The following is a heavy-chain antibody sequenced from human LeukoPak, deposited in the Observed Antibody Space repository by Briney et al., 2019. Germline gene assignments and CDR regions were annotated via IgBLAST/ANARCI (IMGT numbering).Heavy chain of an antibody. D-gene: IGHD2-2*01. V-gene: IGHV4-34*01. CDR2: INHSGST. CDR3: ARSYAHDY. CDR1: GGSFSGDY. Sequence: PSETLSLTCAVYGGSFSGDYWSWIRQPPGKGLEWIGEINHSGSTNYNPSLKSRVTISVDTSKNQFSLKLSTVTAADTAVYYCARSYAHDYWGQGTLVTVSS. J-gene: IGHJ4*02.